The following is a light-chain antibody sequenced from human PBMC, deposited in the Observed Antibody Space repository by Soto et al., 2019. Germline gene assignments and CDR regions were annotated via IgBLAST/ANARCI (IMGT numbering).Light chain of an antibody. CDR1: QGISNY. Sequence: DIQMTQSPSSLSASVGDRVTITCRASQGISNYLAWYQQKPGKVPKLLIYAASTLQSGVPSRFIGSGSRTDFTLTISSLQPEDVATYFCHRYTSAPKTFGQGTKVEIK. J-gene: IGKJ1*01. CDR2: AAS. CDR3: HRYTSAPKT. V-gene: IGKV1-27*01.